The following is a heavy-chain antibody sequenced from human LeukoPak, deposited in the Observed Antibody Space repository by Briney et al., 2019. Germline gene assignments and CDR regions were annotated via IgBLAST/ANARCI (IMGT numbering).Heavy chain of an antibody. CDR1: GGSFSGYY. D-gene: IGHD3-3*01. V-gene: IGHV4-34*01. Sequence: PSETLSLTCAVYGGSFSGYYWSWIRQPPGKGLEWIGKINHSGSTNYNPSLKSRVTISVDTSKNQFSLKLSSVTAADTAVYYCARFHDFWSGYSDYWGQGTLVTVSS. CDR2: INHSGST. J-gene: IGHJ4*02. CDR3: ARFHDFWSGYSDY.